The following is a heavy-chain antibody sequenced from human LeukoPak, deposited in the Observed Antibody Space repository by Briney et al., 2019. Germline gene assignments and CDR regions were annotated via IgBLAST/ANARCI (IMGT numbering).Heavy chain of an antibody. Sequence: GGSLRLSCVASGFTFSSYSMNWVRQAPGKGLEWVSYISSSSSTIYYADSVKGRFTISRDNAKNSLYLQMNGLRDEDTAVYYCARGGGYCSSTSCRPNLGYWGQGTLVTVSS. CDR2: ISSSSSTI. CDR1: GFTFSSYS. V-gene: IGHV3-48*02. CDR3: ARGGGYCSSTSCRPNLGY. J-gene: IGHJ4*02. D-gene: IGHD2-2*01.